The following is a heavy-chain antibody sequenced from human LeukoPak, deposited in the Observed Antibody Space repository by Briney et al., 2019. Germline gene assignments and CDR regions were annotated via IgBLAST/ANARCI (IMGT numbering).Heavy chain of an antibody. CDR2: INWNGGST. CDR3: ARDGDYVWGSYRAGGAFDI. J-gene: IGHJ3*02. CDR1: GFTFSSYW. Sequence: GGSLRLSCAASGFTFSSYWMSWVRQAPGKGLEWVSGINWNGGSTGYADSVKGRFTISRDNAKNSLYLQMNSLRAEDTALYYCARDGDYVWGSYRAGGAFDIWGQGTMVTVSS. V-gene: IGHV3-20*04. D-gene: IGHD3-16*02.